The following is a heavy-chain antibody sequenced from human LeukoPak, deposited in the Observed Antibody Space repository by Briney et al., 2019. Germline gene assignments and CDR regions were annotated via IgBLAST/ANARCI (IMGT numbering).Heavy chain of an antibody. CDR1: GGSISSSSHY. V-gene: IGHV4-39*01. Sequence: PSETLSLTCTVSGGSISSSSHYWGWIRQPPGKGLEWIGSIYYSGRTYYNPSLKSRVTISVDTSKNQFSLKLSSVTAADTAVYYCARGPRLQWLVRGGRLYYFDYWGQGTLVTVSS. J-gene: IGHJ4*02. D-gene: IGHD6-19*01. CDR2: IYYSGRT. CDR3: ARGPRLQWLVRGGRLYYFDY.